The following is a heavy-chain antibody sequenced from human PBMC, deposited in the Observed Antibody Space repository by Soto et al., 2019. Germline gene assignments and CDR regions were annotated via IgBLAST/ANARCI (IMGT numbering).Heavy chain of an antibody. CDR3: ASVGYYYASRGYYPLLDY. CDR1: GYTFTSYD. V-gene: IGHV1-8*01. J-gene: IGHJ4*02. D-gene: IGHD3-22*01. Sequence: ASVKVSCKASGYTFTSYDSNWVRQATGQGLEWMGWMNPNSGNTGYAQKFQGRVTMTRNTSISTAYMELSSLRSEDTAVYYCASVGYYYASRGYYPLLDYWGRGTLVAVSS. CDR2: MNPNSGNT.